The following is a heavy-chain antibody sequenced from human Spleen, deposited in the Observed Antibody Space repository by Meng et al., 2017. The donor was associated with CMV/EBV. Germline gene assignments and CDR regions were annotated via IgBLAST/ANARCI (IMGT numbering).Heavy chain of an antibody. V-gene: IGHV4-39*07. CDR3: AGQISVGYFDY. CDR2: IYYSGST. D-gene: IGHD1-26*01. Sequence: QLHLHQPGPGLGKPSVTLALPCTVSGASINNSSYYWGWIRQPPGKGLEWIGTIYYSGSTYYNPSLKSRVTISVDTSKNQFSLKLSSVTAADTAVYYCAGQISVGYFDYWGQGTLVTVSS. J-gene: IGHJ4*02. CDR1: GASINNSSYY.